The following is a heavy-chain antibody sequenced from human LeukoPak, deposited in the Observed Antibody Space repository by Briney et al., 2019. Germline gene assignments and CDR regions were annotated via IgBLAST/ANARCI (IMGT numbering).Heavy chain of an antibody. CDR3: AILSDYGDYYYYYYMDV. Sequence: ASVKVSCKASGGTFSGYAISWVRQAPGQGLEWMGGIILIFGTANYAQKFQGRVTITTDESTSTAYMELSSLRSEDTAVYYCAILSDYGDYYYYYYMDVWGKGTTVTVSS. J-gene: IGHJ6*03. V-gene: IGHV1-69*05. CDR1: GGTFSGYA. CDR2: IILIFGTA. D-gene: IGHD4-17*01.